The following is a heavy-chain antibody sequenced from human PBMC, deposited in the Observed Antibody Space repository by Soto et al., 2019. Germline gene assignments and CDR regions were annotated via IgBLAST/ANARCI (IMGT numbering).Heavy chain of an antibody. CDR1: GFTFSDYY. J-gene: IGHJ4*02. Sequence: GGSLSLSCAASGFTFSDYYMSWIRQAPGKGLEWVSYISSSSSYTNYADSVKGRFTISRDNAKNSLYLQMNSLRAEDTAVYYCARDSWGPPDYYFDYWGQGTLVTVSS. V-gene: IGHV3-11*06. CDR3: ARDSWGPPDYYFDY. D-gene: IGHD3-16*01. CDR2: ISSSSSYT.